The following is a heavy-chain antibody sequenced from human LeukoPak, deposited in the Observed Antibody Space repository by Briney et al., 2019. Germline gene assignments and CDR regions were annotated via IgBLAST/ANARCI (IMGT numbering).Heavy chain of an antibody. CDR3: AKEGSSWYTWFDP. V-gene: IGHV3-9*01. D-gene: IGHD6-13*01. CDR2: ISWNSGSI. J-gene: IGHJ5*02. Sequence: GRSLRLSCAASGFTFDDYAMHWVRQAPGKGLEWVSGISWNSGSIGYADSVKGRFTISRDNAKNSLYLQMNSLRAEDTALYYCAKEGSSWYTWFDPWGQGTLVTVSP. CDR1: GFTFDDYA.